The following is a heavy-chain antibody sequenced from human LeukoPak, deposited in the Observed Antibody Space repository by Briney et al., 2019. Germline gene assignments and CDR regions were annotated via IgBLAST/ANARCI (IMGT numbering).Heavy chain of an antibody. D-gene: IGHD4-17*01. CDR3: ATHQRYGDLES. CDR2: INHSGST. J-gene: IGHJ4*02. Sequence: SETLSLTCAVYGGSLSGSYWSWIRQPPGKGLEWIGEINHSGSTNYNPSLKSRVTISVDTSKNQFSLKLSSVTAADTAVYYCATHQRYGDLESWGQGTLVTVSS. V-gene: IGHV4-34*01. CDR1: GGSLSGSY.